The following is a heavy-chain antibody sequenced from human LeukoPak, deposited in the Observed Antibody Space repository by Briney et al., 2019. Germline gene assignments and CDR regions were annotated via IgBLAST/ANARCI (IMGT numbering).Heavy chain of an antibody. CDR3: ARVPGGTTVTSYVDY. J-gene: IGHJ4*02. Sequence: SETLSLTCAVYGGSFSGYYWSWIRQPPGKGLEWIGEINHSGSTNYNPSLKSGGTISVDTSKNQFSLKLSSVTAADTPVYYCARVPGGTTVTSYVDYWGQGTLVTVSS. CDR2: INHSGST. CDR1: GGSFSGYY. V-gene: IGHV4-34*01. D-gene: IGHD4-11*01.